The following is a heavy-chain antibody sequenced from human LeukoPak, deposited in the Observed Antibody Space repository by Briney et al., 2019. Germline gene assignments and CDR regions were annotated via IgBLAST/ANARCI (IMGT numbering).Heavy chain of an antibody. Sequence: GGSLRLSCAASGFTFDDYGMSWVRQAPGKGLEWVSVIYSGGSTYYADSVKGRFTISRDNSKNTLYLQMNSLRAEDTAVYYCAKDGELRYFDYYFDYWGQGTLVTVSS. CDR2: IYSGGST. D-gene: IGHD3-9*01. CDR1: GFTFDDYG. CDR3: AKDGELRYFDYYFDY. J-gene: IGHJ4*02. V-gene: IGHV3-66*02.